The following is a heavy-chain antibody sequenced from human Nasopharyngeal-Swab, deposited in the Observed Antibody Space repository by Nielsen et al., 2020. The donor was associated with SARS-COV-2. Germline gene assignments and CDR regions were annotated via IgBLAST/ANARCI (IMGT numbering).Heavy chain of an antibody. Sequence: GESLKISCAASGFTFSSYWMHWVRQAPGKGLVWVSRINSDGSSTSYADSVKGRFTISRDNAKNTLYLQMNSLRAEDTAVYYCAKDRGNGPSFDYWGQGTLVTVSS. J-gene: IGHJ4*02. CDR2: INSDGSST. CDR3: AKDRGNGPSFDY. CDR1: GFTFSSYW. D-gene: IGHD1-1*01. V-gene: IGHV3-74*01.